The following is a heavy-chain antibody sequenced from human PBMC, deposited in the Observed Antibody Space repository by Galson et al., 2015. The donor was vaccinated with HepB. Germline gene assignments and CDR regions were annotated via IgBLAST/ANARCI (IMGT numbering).Heavy chain of an antibody. D-gene: IGHD3-10*01. V-gene: IGHV1-18*04. Sequence: SVKVSCKASGYTFTSYGISWVRQAPGHGLEWVGWINPYNGGINYAQKFQARVTMTTDTSTSTAYMELRSLTSDDTAVYFCARGPWFGELTGIVVFQHWGQGTLVTVSS. J-gene: IGHJ1*01. CDR1: GYTFTSYG. CDR3: ARGPWFGELTGIVVFQH. CDR2: INPYNGGI.